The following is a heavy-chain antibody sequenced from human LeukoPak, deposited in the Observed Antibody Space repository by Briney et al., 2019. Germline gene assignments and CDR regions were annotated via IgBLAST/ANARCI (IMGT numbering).Heavy chain of an antibody. D-gene: IGHD3-22*01. CDR1: GYTFSSFS. CDR2: ISVRSNYI. Sequence: GGSLRLSCVASGYTFSSFSISRVRQAPGKGLEWVSSISVRSNYIYYADSVRGRFSISRDDARDSLFLQMNSLRAEDTAVYYCVRLRRNSDKSGYYYYYDFWGQGTLVTVSS. J-gene: IGHJ4*02. V-gene: IGHV3-21*01. CDR3: VRLRRNSDKSGYYYYYDF.